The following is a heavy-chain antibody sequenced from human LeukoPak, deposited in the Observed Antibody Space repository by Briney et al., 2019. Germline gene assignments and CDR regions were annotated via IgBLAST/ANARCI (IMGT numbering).Heavy chain of an antibody. CDR3: ARVDGDYVGEFLTVYYYYGMDV. CDR1: GFTFSSYA. Sequence: PGGSLRLSCAASGFTFSSYAMSWVRQAPGKGLEWVSSISSSSSYIYYADSVKGRFTISRDNAKNSLYLQMNSLRAEDTAVYYCARVDGDYVGEFLTVYYYYGMDVWGQGTTVTVSS. D-gene: IGHD3-9*01. CDR2: ISSSSSYI. J-gene: IGHJ6*02. V-gene: IGHV3-21*01.